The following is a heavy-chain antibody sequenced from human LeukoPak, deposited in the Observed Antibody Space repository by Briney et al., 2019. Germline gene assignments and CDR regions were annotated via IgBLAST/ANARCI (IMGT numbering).Heavy chain of an antibody. V-gene: IGHV3-23*01. CDR1: GFTFTNYA. CDR3: AKGSANARPYYFDS. J-gene: IGHJ4*02. Sequence: GGSLRLSCAGFGFTFTNYAMSWVRLTPGKGLEWVSAITDSGGDTYHADSVRGRFTISRDNSKNTLYLQMNSLRDEDTAVYYCAKGSANARPYYFDSWGQGTLVTVSS. CDR2: ITDSGGDT. D-gene: IGHD2-15*01.